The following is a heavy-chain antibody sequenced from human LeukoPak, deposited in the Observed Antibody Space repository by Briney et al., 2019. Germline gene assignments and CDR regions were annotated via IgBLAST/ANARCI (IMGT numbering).Heavy chain of an antibody. J-gene: IGHJ4*02. D-gene: IGHD2-2*01. CDR1: GYSFTSYW. V-gene: IGHV5-51*01. CDR3: ARLSARSYCSSTSCYSPYYFDY. CDR2: IYPGDSDT. Sequence: GESLKISCKGSGYSFTSYWIGWVRQMPGKGLEWMGIIYPGDSDTRYSPSFQGQVTISADKSISTAYLQWSSLKASDTAMYYCARLSARSYCSSTSCYSPYYFDYWGQGTLVTVSS.